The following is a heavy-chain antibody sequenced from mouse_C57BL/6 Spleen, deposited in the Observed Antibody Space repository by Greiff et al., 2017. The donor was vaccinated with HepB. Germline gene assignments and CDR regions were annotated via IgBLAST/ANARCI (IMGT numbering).Heavy chain of an antibody. CDR3: ARVWDYFDY. D-gene: IGHD1-1*02. J-gene: IGHJ2*01. V-gene: IGHV5-16*01. CDR2: INYDGSST. CDR1: GFTFSDYY. Sequence: EVKLMESEGGLVQPGSSMKLSCTASGFTFSDYYMAWVRQVPEKGLEWVANINYDGSSTYYLDSLKSRFIISRDNAKNILYLQMSSLKSEDTATYYCARVWDYFDYWGQGTTLTVSS.